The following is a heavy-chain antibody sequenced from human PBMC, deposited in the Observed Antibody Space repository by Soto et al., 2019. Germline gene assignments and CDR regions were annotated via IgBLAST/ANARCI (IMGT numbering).Heavy chain of an antibody. V-gene: IGHV4-39*01. Sequence: SETLSLTCTVSGGSISSSSYYWGWIRQPPGKGLEWIGSIYYSGSTYYNPSLKSRVTISVDTSKNQFSLKLSSVTAADTAVYYCARTGRGVITYWYFDLWGRGTLVTVSS. D-gene: IGHD3-10*01. CDR1: GGSISSSSYY. CDR2: IYYSGST. CDR3: ARTGRGVITYWYFDL. J-gene: IGHJ2*01.